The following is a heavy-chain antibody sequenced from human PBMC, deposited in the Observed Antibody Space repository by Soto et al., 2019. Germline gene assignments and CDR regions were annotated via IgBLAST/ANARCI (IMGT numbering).Heavy chain of an antibody. CDR1: GFNFDDYA. V-gene: IGHV3-9*01. CDR2: ISWNSGSI. Sequence: LRLSCAASGFNFDDYAMHWVRQAPGKGLEWVSGISWNSGSIGYADSVKGRFTISRDNAKNSLYLQMNSLRAEDTAVYYCAKGAGYYYYYGMDVWGQGTTVTVSS. J-gene: IGHJ6*02. CDR3: AKGAGYYYYYGMDV.